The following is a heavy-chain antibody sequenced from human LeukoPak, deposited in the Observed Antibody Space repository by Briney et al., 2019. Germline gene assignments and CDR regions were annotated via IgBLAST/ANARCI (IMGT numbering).Heavy chain of an antibody. V-gene: IGHV4-59*01. Sequence: SETLSLTCTVSAGSISSYYWSWIRQPPGKGLEWIGYIYYSGSTNYNPSLKSRVTISVDTSKNQFSLKLSAVTAADTAVYYCASLPGVGYWGQGTLVTVSS. CDR1: AGSISSYY. CDR3: ASLPGVGY. CDR2: IYYSGST. J-gene: IGHJ4*02. D-gene: IGHD7-27*01.